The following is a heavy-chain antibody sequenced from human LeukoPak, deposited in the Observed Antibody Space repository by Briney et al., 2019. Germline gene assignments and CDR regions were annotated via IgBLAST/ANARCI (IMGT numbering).Heavy chain of an antibody. Sequence: GGSLRLSCAASGFSFSSYWMNWVRQAPGKGLVWVAHINTDGRTTTYADSVKGRFTVARDNAKNTLYLEMNRLRAEDTAVYYCARDKTNFFDNWGKGTQVTVPS. V-gene: IGHV3-74*01. CDR3: ARDKTNFFDN. CDR1: GFSFSSYW. J-gene: IGHJ4*02. CDR2: INTDGRTT. D-gene: IGHD1-1*01.